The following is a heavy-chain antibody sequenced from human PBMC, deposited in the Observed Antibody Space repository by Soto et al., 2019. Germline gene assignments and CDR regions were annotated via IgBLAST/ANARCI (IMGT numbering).Heavy chain of an antibody. D-gene: IGHD3-9*01. CDR2: IYHSGST. Sequence: QVQLQESGPGLVKPSGTLSLTCAVSGGSISSSNWWSWVRQPPGKGLEWIGEIYHSGSTNYNPSLKRRVTISVDKSKNQFSLKLSSVTAADTAVYYCARDRSYDILTGYYVAFDIWGQGTMVTVSS. V-gene: IGHV4-4*02. CDR3: ARDRSYDILTGYYVAFDI. J-gene: IGHJ3*02. CDR1: GGSISSSNW.